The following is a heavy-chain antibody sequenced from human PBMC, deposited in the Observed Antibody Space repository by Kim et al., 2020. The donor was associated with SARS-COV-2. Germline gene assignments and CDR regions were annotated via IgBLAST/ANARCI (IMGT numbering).Heavy chain of an antibody. D-gene: IGHD1-26*01. V-gene: IGHV1-46*01. Sequence: ASVKVSCKASGYTFTSYYMHWVRQAPGQGLEWMGIINPSGGSTSYAQTFQGRVTMTRDTSTSTAYMELSSLRSEDTAVYYCARDTIVGARRIRGMDVWGKRTTVTVSS. CDR1: GYTFTSYY. J-gene: IGHJ6*04. CDR3: ARDTIVGARRIRGMDV. CDR2: INPSGGST.